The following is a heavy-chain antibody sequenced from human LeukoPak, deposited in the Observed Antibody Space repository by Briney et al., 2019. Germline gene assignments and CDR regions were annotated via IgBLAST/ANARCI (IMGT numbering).Heavy chain of an antibody. CDR1: GGSISSSSYY. Sequence: LSETLSLTCTVSGGSISSSSYYWGWIRQPPGKGLEWIGSIYYSGNTYYNPSLKSRVTISVDTSKNQFSLKLSSVTAADTAVYYRARLTATVTPSFDYWGQGTLVTVSS. J-gene: IGHJ4*02. D-gene: IGHD4-17*01. V-gene: IGHV4-39*01. CDR3: ARLTATVTPSFDY. CDR2: IYYSGNT.